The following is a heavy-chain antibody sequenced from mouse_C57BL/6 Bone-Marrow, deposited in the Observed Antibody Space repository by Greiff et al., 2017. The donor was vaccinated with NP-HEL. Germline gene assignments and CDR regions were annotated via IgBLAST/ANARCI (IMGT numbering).Heavy chain of an antibody. CDR1: GYTFTDYE. V-gene: IGHV1-15*01. J-gene: IGHJ4*01. CDR2: IDPETGGT. D-gene: IGHD2-5*01. CDR3: TRSHYSKDYAMDY. Sequence: QVQLQQSGAELVRPGASVTLSCKASGYTFTDYEMHWVKQTPVHGLEWIGAIDPETGGTAYNQKFKGKAILTADKSSSTAYMELRSLTSEDSAVYYCTRSHYSKDYAMDYWGQGTSVTVSS.